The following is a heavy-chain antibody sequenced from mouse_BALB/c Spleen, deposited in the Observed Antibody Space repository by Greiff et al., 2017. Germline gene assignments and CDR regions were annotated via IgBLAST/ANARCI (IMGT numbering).Heavy chain of an antibody. V-gene: IGHV1-7*01. CDR2: INPSTGYT. D-gene: IGHD2-4*01. CDR3: ARGFGDYDGFAY. J-gene: IGHJ3*01. CDR1: GYTFTSYW. Sequence: QVHVKQSGAELAKPGASVKMSCKASGYTFTSYWMHWVKQRPGQGLEWIGYINPSTGYTEYNQKFKDKATLTADKSSSTAYMQLSSLTSEDSAVYYCARGFGDYDGFAYWGQGTLVTVSA.